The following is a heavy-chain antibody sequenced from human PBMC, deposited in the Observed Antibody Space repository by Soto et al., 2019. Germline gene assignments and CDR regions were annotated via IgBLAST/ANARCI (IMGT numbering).Heavy chain of an antibody. CDR2: ISWDGEK. CDR3: AHRRGDLLTVHYYFDY. CDR1: GFSLNTRGVG. D-gene: IGHD3-9*01. J-gene: IGHJ4*02. Sequence: QITLKESGPTLVKPTQTLTLTCTFSGFSLNTRGVGVGWIRQPPGKALEWLALISWDGEKRYSPDLKSRLTITKDTSENHVVLTMTNRDPVDTATYYCAHRRGDLLTVHYYFDYWGQGTLDTVSS. V-gene: IGHV2-5*02.